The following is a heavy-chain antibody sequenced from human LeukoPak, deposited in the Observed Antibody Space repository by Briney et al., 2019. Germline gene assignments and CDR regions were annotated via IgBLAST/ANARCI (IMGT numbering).Heavy chain of an antibody. J-gene: IGHJ6*03. Sequence: GASVKVSCKPSGYTFSDYGITWGRQAPGQGIEWMGWISGYNGNTNYAESLQGRVTMTIDTSTSTAYMDLRSLRSDDTAVYYCARVGLVDNEYGFYFYMDVWGKGTTVIVSS. CDR2: ISGYNGNT. CDR1: GYTFSDYG. CDR3: ARVGLVDNEYGFYFYMDV. D-gene: IGHD4/OR15-4a*01. V-gene: IGHV1-18*01.